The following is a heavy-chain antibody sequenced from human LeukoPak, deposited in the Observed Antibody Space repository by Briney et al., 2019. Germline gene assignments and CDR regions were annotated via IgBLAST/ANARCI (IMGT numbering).Heavy chain of an antibody. CDR2: ISGSGGST. CDR1: GFTFSSYA. D-gene: IGHD6-19*01. J-gene: IGHJ5*02. Sequence: GGSLRLSCAASGFTFSSYAMSWVRQAPGKGLEWVSAISGSGGSTYYADSVKGRFTISRDNSKNTLYLQMNSLRAEDTAVYYCAKDLTPMIAVASDLGFDPWGQGTPVTVSS. CDR3: AKDLTPMIAVASDLGFDP. V-gene: IGHV3-23*01.